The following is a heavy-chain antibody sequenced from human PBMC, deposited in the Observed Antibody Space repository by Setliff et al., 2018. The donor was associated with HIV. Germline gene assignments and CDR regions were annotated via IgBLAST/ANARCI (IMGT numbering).Heavy chain of an antibody. J-gene: IGHJ5*02. V-gene: IGHV3-15*01. CDR1: GFTFSNAW. CDR2: IKSKTDGGTT. Sequence: PGGSLRLSCAASGFTFSNAWMSWVRQAPGKGLEWVGSIKSKTDGGTTDYAAPVKGRFTISRDDSKNTLYLQMNSLKTEDTAVYYCTAALQQQVVRWFDPWGQGTLVTVSS. D-gene: IGHD6-13*01. CDR3: TAALQQQVVRWFDP.